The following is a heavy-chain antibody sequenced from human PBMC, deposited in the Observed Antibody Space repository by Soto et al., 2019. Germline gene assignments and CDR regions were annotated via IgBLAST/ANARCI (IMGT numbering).Heavy chain of an antibody. J-gene: IGHJ4*02. D-gene: IGHD2-15*01. CDR2: IYYSGST. CDR1: GGSISSGGYY. CDR3: ARDSARSSGGSFDY. V-gene: IGHV4-31*03. Sequence: QVQMQESGPGLVKPSQTLSLTCTVSGGSISSGGYYWSWIRQHPGKGLEWIGYIYYSGSTYYNPSLKSRVTIPVDTSKNRFTRKLSSVTAADTAVYYCARDSARSSGGSFDYWGQGTLVTDSS.